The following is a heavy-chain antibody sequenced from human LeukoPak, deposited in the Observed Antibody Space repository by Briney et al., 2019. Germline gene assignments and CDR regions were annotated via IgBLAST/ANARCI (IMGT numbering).Heavy chain of an antibody. V-gene: IGHV3-74*01. CDR1: GFTFSSYW. Sequence: GGSLRLSCAASGFTFSSYWMHWVRQAPGKWLVWVSRINSDGSSTSYADSVKGRFTISRDNAKNTLYLQMNSLSAEDTAFYYCAKEELRRITMWGYMDVWGKGTTVTISS. CDR3: AKEELRRITMWGYMDV. CDR2: INSDGSST. D-gene: IGHD3-10*02. J-gene: IGHJ6*03.